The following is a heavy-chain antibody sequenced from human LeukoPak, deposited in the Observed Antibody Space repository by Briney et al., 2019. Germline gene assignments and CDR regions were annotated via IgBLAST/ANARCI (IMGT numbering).Heavy chain of an antibody. CDR1: GGSISSYY. D-gene: IGHD3-22*01. J-gene: IGHJ3*02. CDR2: IYYSGST. CDR3: ARDRLDSSSYYQTTSYAFDI. V-gene: IGHV4-59*01. Sequence: PSETLSLTCTVSGGSISSYYWSWIRQPPGKGLEWIGYIYYSGSTNYNPSLKSRVTISVDTSKNQFSLKLSSVTAADTAVYYCARDRLDSSSYYQTTSYAFDIWGQGTMVTVSS.